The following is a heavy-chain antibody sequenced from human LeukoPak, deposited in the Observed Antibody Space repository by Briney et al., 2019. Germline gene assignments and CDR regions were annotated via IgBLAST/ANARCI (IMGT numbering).Heavy chain of an antibody. Sequence: GESLKISCKGSGYSFTKYWIGWVRQMPGKGLEWMGIIYPDGSDLRYSPSFQGQVTISADKSITTAYLRWSSLKASDTAMYYCARPLSSGWSHDAFDIWGQGTMVTVSS. CDR2: IYPDGSDL. CDR1: GYSFTKYW. J-gene: IGHJ3*02. D-gene: IGHD6-19*01. V-gene: IGHV5-51*01. CDR3: ARPLSSGWSHDAFDI.